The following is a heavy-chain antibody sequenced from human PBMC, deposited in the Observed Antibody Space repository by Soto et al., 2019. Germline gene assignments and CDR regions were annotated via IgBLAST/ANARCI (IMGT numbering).Heavy chain of an antibody. V-gene: IGHV1-69*02. Sequence: QVQLVQSGAEVKKPGSSVKVSCKASGGTFSSYTISWVRQDPGQGLELMGRIIPILGIANYAQKFQGRVTITADKSTSTAYMQLSSLRSEDTAVYYCARRHGYSYGLYYFDYWGQGTLVNVSS. D-gene: IGHD5-18*01. J-gene: IGHJ4*02. CDR1: GGTFSSYT. CDR3: ARRHGYSYGLYYFDY. CDR2: IIPILGIA.